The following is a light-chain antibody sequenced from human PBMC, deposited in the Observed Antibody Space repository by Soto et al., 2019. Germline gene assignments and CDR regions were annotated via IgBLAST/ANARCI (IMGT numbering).Light chain of an antibody. CDR2: GAS. Sequence: IVLTQSPGTLSLSPGEGATLSCRASQSISSNFLAWYQQKRGQAPRLLIHGASNRATGIPDRFSGSGSGTDSTLTITRLEPEDFAVYYCQQYGGSPRTFGQGTKVDIK. V-gene: IGKV3-20*01. CDR3: QQYGGSPRT. J-gene: IGKJ1*01. CDR1: QSISSNF.